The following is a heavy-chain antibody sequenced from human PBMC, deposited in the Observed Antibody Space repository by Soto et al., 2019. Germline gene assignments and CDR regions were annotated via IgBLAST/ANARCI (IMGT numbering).Heavy chain of an antibody. CDR1: GGSFSGYY. J-gene: IGHJ4*02. D-gene: IGHD1-1*01. V-gene: IGHV4-34*01. Sequence: SETLSLTCAVYGGSFSGYYWSWIRQPPGKGLEWIGEINHSGSTNYNPSLKSRVTISVDTSKNQFSLKLSSVTAADTAVYYCARGGGGTSDYWGQGALVTVSS. CDR2: INHSGST. CDR3: ARGGGGTSDY.